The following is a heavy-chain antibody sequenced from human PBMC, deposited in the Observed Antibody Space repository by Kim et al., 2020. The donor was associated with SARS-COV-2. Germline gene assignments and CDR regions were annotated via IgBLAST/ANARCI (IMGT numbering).Heavy chain of an antibody. V-gene: IGHV3-15*01. D-gene: IGHD6-19*01. CDR2: IKSKRGGGTT. CDR3: AKVKDRSSWSLVY. Sequence: GGSLRLSCTASGFIFSDAWMTWVRQGPGKGLEWVGRIKSKRGGGTTDYAASVTGRFTISRDDSQNTVYLQINSLNTEDTAMYFCAKVKDRSSWSLVYWGQRAHGTASS. CDR1: GFIFSDAW. J-gene: IGHJ4*02.